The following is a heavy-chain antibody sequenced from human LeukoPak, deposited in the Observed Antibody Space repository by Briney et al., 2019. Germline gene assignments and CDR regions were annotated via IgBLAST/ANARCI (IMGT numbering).Heavy chain of an antibody. CDR1: GFTFSSSA. D-gene: IGHD3-10*01. CDR2: ISGSGDRT. J-gene: IGHJ4*02. V-gene: IGHV3-23*01. CDR3: AKGYYGSGSYGWFDY. Sequence: QPGGSLRLSCAASGFTFSSSAMSWVRQAPGKGLEWVSTISGSGDRTCYADSVKGRFTISRDNSKNTLFLHMNSLRAEDTAVYSCAKGYYGSGSYGWFDYWGQGTLVTVSS.